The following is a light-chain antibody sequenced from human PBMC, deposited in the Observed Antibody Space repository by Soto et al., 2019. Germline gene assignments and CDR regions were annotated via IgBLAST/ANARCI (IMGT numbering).Light chain of an antibody. J-gene: IGLJ3*02. CDR2: SNI. CDR3: QSYDSSLSGSWV. Sequence: QTVVAQPPSVSGAPGQRVTISCTGSSSTIGAGYDVHWYQHLPGRAPKLLIYSNINRPSGVPDRFSGSKSGTSASLAITGLQTEDEAVYYCQSYDSSLSGSWVFGGGTQLTVL. CDR1: SSTIGAGYD. V-gene: IGLV1-40*01.